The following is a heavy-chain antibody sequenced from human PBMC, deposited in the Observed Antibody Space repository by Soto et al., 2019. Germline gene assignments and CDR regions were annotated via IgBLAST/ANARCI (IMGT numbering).Heavy chain of an antibody. Sequence: GASVKDSCKACGYPLTGYYMHWVRKAPGQGIEWTGWINTNSGGTNYAQKFQGWVTMTRDTSISTAYMELSRLRSDDTAVYYCARFRDIVVVPAAIEHPNYGMDVWGQGTTVTVSS. CDR1: GYPLTGYY. V-gene: IGHV1-2*04. J-gene: IGHJ6*01. CDR3: ARFRDIVVVPAAIEHPNYGMDV. CDR2: INTNSGGT. D-gene: IGHD2-2*01.